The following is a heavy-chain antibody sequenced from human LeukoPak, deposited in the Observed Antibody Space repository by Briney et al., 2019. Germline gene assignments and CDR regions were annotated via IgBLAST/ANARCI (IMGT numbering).Heavy chain of an antibody. V-gene: IGHV4-34*01. Sequence: XMSWVRQAPXXGLEWXGEINHSGSTNYNPSLKSRVTISVDTSKNQFSLKLSSVTAADTAVYYCARGPDGYCSSTSCSFIDIWGQGTMVTVSS. CDR3: ARGPDGYCSSTSCSFIDI. D-gene: IGHD2-2*03. CDR1: X. J-gene: IGHJ3*02. CDR2: INHSGST.